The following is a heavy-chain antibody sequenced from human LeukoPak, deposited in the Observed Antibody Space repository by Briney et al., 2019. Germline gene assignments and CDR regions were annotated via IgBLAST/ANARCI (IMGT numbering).Heavy chain of an antibody. D-gene: IGHD6-19*01. J-gene: IGHJ5*02. CDR2: INHSGST. CDR1: GGSFSGYY. CDR3: ARTYSSGWSAYNWFDP. V-gene: IGHV4-34*01. Sequence: SETLSLTCAVYGGSFSGYYWSWIRQPPGKGLEWIGEINHSGSTNYNPSLKSRLTISVDTSKNQFSLKLSSVTAADTAVYYCARTYSSGWSAYNWFDPWGQGTLVTVSS.